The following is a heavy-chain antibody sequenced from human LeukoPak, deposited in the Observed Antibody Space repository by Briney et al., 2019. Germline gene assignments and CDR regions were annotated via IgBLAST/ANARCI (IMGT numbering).Heavy chain of an antibody. CDR2: ISGSGGST. CDR3: ARQDIVVVPARRGFDP. Sequence: GGSLRLSCAASGFTFDDYGMSWVRQAPGKGLEWVSGISGSGGSTYYADSVKGRFTISRDNSKNTLYLQMNSLRAEDTAVYYCARQDIVVVPARRGFDPWGQGTLVTVSS. CDR1: GFTFDDYG. V-gene: IGHV3-23*01. J-gene: IGHJ5*02. D-gene: IGHD2-2*01.